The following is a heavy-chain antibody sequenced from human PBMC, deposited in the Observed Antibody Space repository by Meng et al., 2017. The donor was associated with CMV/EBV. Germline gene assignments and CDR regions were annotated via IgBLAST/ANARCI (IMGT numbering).Heavy chain of an antibody. D-gene: IGHD3-10*01. CDR1: GFTVSSNY. CDR3: ARSPRGSGSVYGMDV. CDR2: IYSGGST. V-gene: IGHV3-66*02. Sequence: GESLKISCAASGFTVSSNYMSWVRQAPGKGLEWVSVIYSGGSTYYADPVKGRFTISRDNSKNTLYLQMNSLRAEDTAVYYCARSPRGSGSVYGMDVWGQGTTVTVSS. J-gene: IGHJ6*02.